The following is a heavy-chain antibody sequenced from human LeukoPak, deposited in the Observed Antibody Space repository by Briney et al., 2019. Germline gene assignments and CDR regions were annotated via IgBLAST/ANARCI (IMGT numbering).Heavy chain of an antibody. V-gene: IGHV4-34*01. D-gene: IGHD2-15*01. J-gene: IGHJ4*02. CDR2: INHSGST. Sequence: SETLSLTCAVYGGSFSGYYWSWIRQPPGKGLEWIGEINHSGSTNYNPSLKSRVTISVDTSKNQFSLKLSSVTAADTAVYYCARRRGYCSGGSCRDFDYWGQGTLVTVSS. CDR3: ARRRGYCSGGSCRDFDY. CDR1: GGSFSGYY.